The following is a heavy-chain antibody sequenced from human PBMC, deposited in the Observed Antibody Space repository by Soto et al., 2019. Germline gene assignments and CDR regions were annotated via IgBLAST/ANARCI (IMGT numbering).Heavy chain of an antibody. CDR2: ISYDGSNK. V-gene: IGHV3-30*18. CDR3: AKSGLAAMALNYYYGMDV. Sequence: GGSLRLSCVASGFTFSNCGIHWVRQAPGKGLEWVAVISYDGSNKYYADSVKGRFTISRDNSKNTLYLQMNSLRPKDTAVYYCAKSGLAAMALNYYYGMDVWGQGTTVTVSS. D-gene: IGHD5-18*01. J-gene: IGHJ6*02. CDR1: GFTFSNCG.